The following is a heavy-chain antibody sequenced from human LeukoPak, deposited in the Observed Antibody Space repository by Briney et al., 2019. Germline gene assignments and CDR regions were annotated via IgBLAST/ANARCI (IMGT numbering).Heavy chain of an antibody. CDR3: ARTLTGSAYYFDY. V-gene: IGHV4-39*01. CDR1: GGSISSSSYY. D-gene: IGHD1-20*01. CDR2: IYYSGST. Sequence: PSETLSLTCTVSGGSISSSSYYWGWIRQPPGKGLEWIGSIYYSGSTYYNPSLKSRVTISVDTSKNQFSLKLSSVTAADTAVYYCARTLTGSAYYFDYWGQGTLATVSS. J-gene: IGHJ4*02.